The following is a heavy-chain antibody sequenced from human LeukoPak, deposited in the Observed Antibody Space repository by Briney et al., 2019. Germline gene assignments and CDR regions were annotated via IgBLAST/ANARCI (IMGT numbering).Heavy chain of an antibody. D-gene: IGHD6-25*01. V-gene: IGHV4-39*07. CDR3: ARDGGTPGAFDI. CDR2: IYYSGST. CDR1: GGSISSSSYY. J-gene: IGHJ3*02. Sequence: SETLSLTCAVSGGSISSSSYYWGWIRQPPGKGLEWIGSIYYSGSTYYNPSPKSRVTISVDTSKNQFSLKLSSVTAADTAVYYCARDGGTPGAFDIWGQGTMVTVSS.